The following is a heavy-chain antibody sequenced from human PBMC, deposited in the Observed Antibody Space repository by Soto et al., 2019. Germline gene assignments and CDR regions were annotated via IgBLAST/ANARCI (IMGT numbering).Heavy chain of an antibody. Sequence: PGESLKISCKGSGYSFTSYWITWVRQKPGKGLEWMGRIDPSDSQTYYSPSFRGHVTISATKSITTVFLQWSSLRASDTAMYYCARQIYDSGTCPNFQYYFDSWGQGTPVTVSS. D-gene: IGHD6-13*01. CDR3: ARQIYDSGTCPNFQYYFDS. V-gene: IGHV5-10-1*01. CDR2: IDPSDSQT. J-gene: IGHJ4*02. CDR1: GYSFTSYW.